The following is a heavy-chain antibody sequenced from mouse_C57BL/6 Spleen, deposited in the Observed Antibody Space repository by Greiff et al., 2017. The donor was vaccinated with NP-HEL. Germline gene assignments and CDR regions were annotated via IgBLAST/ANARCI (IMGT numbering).Heavy chain of an antibody. Sequence: QVQLQQSGAELVRPGASVTLSCKASGYTFTDYEMHWVKQTPVHGLEWIGAIDPETGGTAYNQKFKGKAILTADKSSSTAYMELRSLTSEDSAVYYCTREITTVVEGYWGQGTTLTVSS. D-gene: IGHD1-1*01. CDR3: TREITTVVEGY. CDR1: GYTFTDYE. V-gene: IGHV1-15*01. CDR2: IDPETGGT. J-gene: IGHJ2*01.